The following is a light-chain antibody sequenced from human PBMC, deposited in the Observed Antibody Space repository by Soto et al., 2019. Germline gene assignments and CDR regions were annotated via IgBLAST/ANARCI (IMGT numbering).Light chain of an antibody. J-gene: IGKJ1*01. CDR3: QQYNVYSRT. CDR1: QSISSW. CDR2: KAS. V-gene: IGKV1-5*03. Sequence: DIQMTQSPSTLSASVGDRVTITCRASQSISSWLAWYQQKSGKAPKLLIYKASSLQSGVPSRFSGSGSGTEFTLTISSLHPDDFATYYCQQYNVYSRTFGQGTKVDI.